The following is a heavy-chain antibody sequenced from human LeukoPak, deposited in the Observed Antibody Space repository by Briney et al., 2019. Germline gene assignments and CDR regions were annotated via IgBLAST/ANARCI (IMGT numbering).Heavy chain of an antibody. Sequence: GGSLRLSCAASGFTFSSYGVHWVRQAPGKGLEWVAIIWYDGSVKNYADSVKGRVTISRDNSKSTLYLQMSSLGAEDTALYYCARSPNYGSGRYYFDSWGQGILVTVSS. CDR1: GFTFSSYG. V-gene: IGHV3-33*01. J-gene: IGHJ4*02. CDR2: IWYDGSVK. CDR3: ARSPNYGSGRYYFDS. D-gene: IGHD3-10*01.